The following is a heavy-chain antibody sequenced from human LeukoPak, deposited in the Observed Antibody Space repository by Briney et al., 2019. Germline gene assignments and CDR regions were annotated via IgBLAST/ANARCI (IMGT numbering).Heavy chain of an antibody. V-gene: IGHV4-59*01. CDR3: ARDLLGRGGSFDY. Sequence: SETLSLTCTVSGGSISTYYWSWIRQPPGKGLEWIGYIYSSGSTNYNPSLKSRVTMSVDTPKNQFSLKLSSVTAADTAVYYCARDLLGRGGSFDYWGQGTLVTVSS. CDR1: GGSISTYY. J-gene: IGHJ4*02. CDR2: IYSSGST. D-gene: IGHD3-10*01.